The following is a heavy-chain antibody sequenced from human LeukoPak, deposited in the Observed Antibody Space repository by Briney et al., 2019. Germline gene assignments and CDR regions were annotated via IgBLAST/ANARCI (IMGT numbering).Heavy chain of an antibody. CDR3: ARQLYSSSSDY. Sequence: SQTLSLTCTVSGGSISSSSYYWGWLRQPPGKGLEWIGSIYYSGSTYYNPSLKSRVTISVDTSKNQFSLKLSSVTAADTAVYYCARQLYSSSSDYWGQGTLVTVSS. V-gene: IGHV4-39*01. CDR2: IYYSGST. J-gene: IGHJ4*02. D-gene: IGHD6-6*01. CDR1: GGSISSSSYY.